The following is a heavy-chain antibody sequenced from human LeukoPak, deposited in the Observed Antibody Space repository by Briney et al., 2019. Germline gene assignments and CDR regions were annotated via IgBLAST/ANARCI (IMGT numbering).Heavy chain of an antibody. D-gene: IGHD5-24*01. CDR2: IYYSGST. J-gene: IGHJ4*02. V-gene: IGHV4-30-4*07. Sequence: SETLSLTCAVSGGSISSGGYSWSWIRQPPGKGLEWIGYIYYSGSTYYNPSLKSRVTISVDTSKNQFSLKLSSVTAADTAVYYCARSRDGYPLDYWGQGTLVTASS. CDR3: ARSRDGYPLDY. CDR1: GGSISSGGYS.